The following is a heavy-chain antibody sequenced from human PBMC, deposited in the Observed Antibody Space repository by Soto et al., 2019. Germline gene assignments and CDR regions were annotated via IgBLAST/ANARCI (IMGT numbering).Heavy chain of an antibody. Sequence: QVQLQESGPGLVKPSQTLSLTCTVSGGSISSGGYYWSWIRQHPGKGLEWIGYIYYSGSTYYNPSLRSRVTISVDTSKNQFSLKLSSVTAADTAVYYCARSRVEMTTKRTFDIWGQGTMVTVSS. CDR3: ARSRVEMTTKRTFDI. V-gene: IGHV4-31*03. J-gene: IGHJ3*02. CDR2: IYYSGST. CDR1: GGSISSGGYY. D-gene: IGHD4-4*01.